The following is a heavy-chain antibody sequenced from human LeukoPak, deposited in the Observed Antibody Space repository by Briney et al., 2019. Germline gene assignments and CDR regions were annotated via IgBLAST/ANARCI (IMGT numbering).Heavy chain of an antibody. J-gene: IGHJ3*02. CDR3: AKPRDGYKGAFDI. V-gene: IGHV3-30*02. CDR1: GFTFSSFG. CDR2: IPYDGSNK. Sequence: GGSLRLSCAASGFTFSSFGMHWVRQAPGKGLEWGAFIPYDGSNKYYAASVKGRFTIPRDNSKNTLYLQMNSLRGEDTAVYYCAKPRDGYKGAFDIWGQGTMVTVSS. D-gene: IGHD5-24*01.